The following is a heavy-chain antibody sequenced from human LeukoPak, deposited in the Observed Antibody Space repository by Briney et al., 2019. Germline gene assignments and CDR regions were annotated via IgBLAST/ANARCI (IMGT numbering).Heavy chain of an antibody. D-gene: IGHD2-21*02. CDR1: GFTFNSYA. J-gene: IGHJ6*03. CDR3: AGSSAASDPYYYMDV. Sequence: GGSLRLSCAASGFTFNSYAMSWVRQAPGKGLEWVSAISARGGTTYYADSVKGRFTISRDNSKNTLYLQMNSLRAEDTAVYYCAGSSAASDPYYYMDVWGKGTTVTVSS. CDR2: ISARGGTT. V-gene: IGHV3-23*01.